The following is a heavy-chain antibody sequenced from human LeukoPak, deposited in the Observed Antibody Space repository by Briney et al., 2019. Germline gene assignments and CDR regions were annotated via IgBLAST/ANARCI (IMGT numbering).Heavy chain of an antibody. CDR1: GYTFTGYY. CDR2: INPNSGGT. V-gene: IGHV1-2*02. D-gene: IGHD3-22*01. Sequence: GASVKVSCKASGYTFTGYYMHWVRQAPGQGLEWMGWINPNSGGTNYAQKFQGRVTMTRDTSISTAYMELSRLRSDDTAVYYCARVNYYDSSGYYYYYYMDVWGKGTTVTVSS. J-gene: IGHJ6*03. CDR3: ARVNYYDSSGYYYYYYMDV.